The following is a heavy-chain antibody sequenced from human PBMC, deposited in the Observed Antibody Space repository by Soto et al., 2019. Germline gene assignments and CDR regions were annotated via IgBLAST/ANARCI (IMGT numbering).Heavy chain of an antibody. CDR3: ARHDNMTLGLTYFDF. CDR1: GDSISSDKW. Sequence: LXESGPGLVKPSGTLSLTCSVSGDSISSDKWWSWVRQPPGKGLEWIGEMHHSGSRHYKPSXXXXATIAVDKSRNQFSLQLTSVTAADTALYFCARHDNMTLGLTYFDFWGQGTLVTVSS. CDR2: MHHSGSR. V-gene: IGHV4-4*02. J-gene: IGHJ4*02. D-gene: IGHD1-1*01.